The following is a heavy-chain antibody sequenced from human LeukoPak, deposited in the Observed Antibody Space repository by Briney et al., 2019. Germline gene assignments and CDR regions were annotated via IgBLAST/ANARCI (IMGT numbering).Heavy chain of an antibody. CDR2: ISSSSSYT. CDR3: ARGRSASWMSSMGY. V-gene: IGHV3-11*06. CDR1: GFTFSDYY. Sequence: PGGSLRLSCAASGFTFSDYYMSWIRQAPGKGLEWVSYISSSSSYTNYADSVKSRFTISRDNAKNSLYLQMNSLRAEDTAVYYCARGRSASWMSSMGYWGQGTLVTVSS. J-gene: IGHJ4*02. D-gene: IGHD2-2*01.